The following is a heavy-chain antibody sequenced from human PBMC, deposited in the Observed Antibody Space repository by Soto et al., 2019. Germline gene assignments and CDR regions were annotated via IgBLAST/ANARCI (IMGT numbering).Heavy chain of an antibody. V-gene: IGHV4-30-2*01. J-gene: IGHJ5*02. CDR3: ARELFGRSVWFDP. D-gene: IGHD3-10*01. Sequence: PSETLSLTCAVSGGSISSGGYSWSWIRQPPGKGLEWIGYIYHSGSTYYNPSLKSRVTISVDTSKNQFSLKLSSVTAADTAVYYCARELFGRSVWFDPWGQGTLVTVSS. CDR2: IYHSGST. CDR1: GGSISSGGYS.